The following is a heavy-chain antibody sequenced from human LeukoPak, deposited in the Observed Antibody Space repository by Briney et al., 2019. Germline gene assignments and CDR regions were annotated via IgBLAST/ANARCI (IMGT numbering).Heavy chain of an antibody. V-gene: IGHV3-48*02. Sequence: PGGSLRLSCAASGFTFSSYSMNWVRQAPGKGPEWVSYISSSSSTIYYADSVKGRFTISRDNAKNSLYLQMNSLRDEDTAVYYCARDRDIVVVPAAPNMDVWGKGTTVTVSS. CDR1: GFTFSSYS. CDR2: ISSSSSTI. D-gene: IGHD2-2*01. J-gene: IGHJ6*03. CDR3: ARDRDIVVVPAAPNMDV.